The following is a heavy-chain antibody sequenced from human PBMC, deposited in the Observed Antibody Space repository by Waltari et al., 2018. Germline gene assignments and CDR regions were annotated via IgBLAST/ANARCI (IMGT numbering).Heavy chain of an antibody. CDR2: INHSGST. D-gene: IGHD6-6*01. J-gene: IGHJ5*02. V-gene: IGHV4-34*01. CDR3: ARVVSSSAGDWFDP. CDR1: GGSSGGHT. Sequence: QVHLQQWGPGRLRPPETRSPTCAVQGGSSGGHTWTGTVQPPGKGLEWMGEINHSGSTNYNPSLKSRVTISVDTSKNQFSLKLSSVTAADTAVYYCARVVSSSAGDWFDPWGQGTLVTVSS.